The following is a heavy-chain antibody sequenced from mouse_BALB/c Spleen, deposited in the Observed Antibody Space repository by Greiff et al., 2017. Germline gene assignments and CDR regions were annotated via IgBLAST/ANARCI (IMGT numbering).Heavy chain of an antibody. Sequence: EVQLQQSGPELVKPGASVKISCKTSGYTFTEYTMHWVKQSHGKRLEWIGGINPNNGGTSYNQKFKGKATLTVDKSSSTAYMELRSLTSEESAVYYGARGDYRYPWFAYWGQGTLVTVSA. CDR2: INPNNGGT. V-gene: IGHV1-18*01. CDR3: ARGDYRYPWFAY. D-gene: IGHD2-14*01. J-gene: IGHJ3*01. CDR1: GYTFTEYT.